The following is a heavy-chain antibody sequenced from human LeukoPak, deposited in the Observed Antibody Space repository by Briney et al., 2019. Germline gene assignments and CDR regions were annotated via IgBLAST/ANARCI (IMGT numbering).Heavy chain of an antibody. CDR3: ARDSIYTMIRGAPLDV. D-gene: IGHD3-10*01. J-gene: IGHJ6*04. CDR2: INHSGST. V-gene: IGHV4-31*03. Sequence: SQTLSLTCTVSGASISGGDYYWNWIRQPPGKGLEWIGEINHSGSTNYNPPLKSRVTISVDTSKNQFSLKLSSVTAADTAVYYCARDSIYTMIRGAPLDVWGKGTTVTVSS. CDR1: GASISGGDYY.